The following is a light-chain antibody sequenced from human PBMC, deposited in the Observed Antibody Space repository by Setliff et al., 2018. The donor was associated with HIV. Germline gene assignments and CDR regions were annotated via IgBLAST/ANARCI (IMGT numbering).Light chain of an antibody. CDR2: GVT. Sequence: QSVLTQPASVSGSPGQSITISCIGTGRDIGGYNYVSWYQQHPGKAPKLIIYGVTKRSSGVSNRFSGSKAGTTASLTISGLQVEDEADYYCSSYTSTSAYVFGTGTKVTVL. CDR3: SSYTSTSAYV. V-gene: IGLV2-14*03. J-gene: IGLJ1*01. CDR1: GRDIGGYNY.